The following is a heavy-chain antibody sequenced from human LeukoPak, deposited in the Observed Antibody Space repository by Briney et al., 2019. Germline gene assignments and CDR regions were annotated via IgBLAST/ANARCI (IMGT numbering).Heavy chain of an antibody. CDR1: GFTFSSYA. Sequence: GASLRLSCAASGFTFSSYAMSWVRQAPGRGLEWVSAISGSGGSTYYADSVKGRFTISRDNSKNTLYLQMNSLRAEDTAVYYCAKGTYYYGSGSYTFPDYWGQGTLVTVSS. CDR3: AKGTYYYGSGSYTFPDY. J-gene: IGHJ4*02. D-gene: IGHD3-10*01. V-gene: IGHV3-23*01. CDR2: ISGSGGST.